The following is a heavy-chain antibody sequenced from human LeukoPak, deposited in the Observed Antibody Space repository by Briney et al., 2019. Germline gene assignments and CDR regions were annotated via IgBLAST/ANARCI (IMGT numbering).Heavy chain of an antibody. CDR3: AKDRGTIFGVVMQYFQH. D-gene: IGHD3-3*01. CDR1: GFTFSSYG. Sequence: GGSLRLSCAASGFTFSSYGMHWVRQAPGKGLEWVAVISYDGSNKYYADSVKGRFTISRDNSKNTLYLQMNSLRAEDTAVYCCAKDRGTIFGVVMQYFQHWGQGTLVTVSS. J-gene: IGHJ1*01. CDR2: ISYDGSNK. V-gene: IGHV3-30*18.